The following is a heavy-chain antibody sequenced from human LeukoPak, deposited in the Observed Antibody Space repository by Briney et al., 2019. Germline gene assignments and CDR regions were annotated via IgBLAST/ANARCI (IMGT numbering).Heavy chain of an antibody. CDR3: AREIGDNYGYRCIDY. CDR2: IYYSGST. D-gene: IGHD5-18*01. CDR1: GGSISSGGYY. Sequence: PSETLSLTCTVSGGSISSGGYYWSWIRQHPGKGLEWIGYIYYSGSTYYNPSLKSRVTISVDTSKNQFSLKLSSVTAADTAVYYCAREIGDNYGYRCIDYWGQGTLVTVSS. V-gene: IGHV4-31*03. J-gene: IGHJ4*02.